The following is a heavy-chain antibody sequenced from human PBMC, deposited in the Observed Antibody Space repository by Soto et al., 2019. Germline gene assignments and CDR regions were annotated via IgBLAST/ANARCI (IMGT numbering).Heavy chain of an antibody. CDR3: ARKSSNSSWFDS. V-gene: IGHV1-18*01. J-gene: IGHJ5*01. CDR2: ISGYNGNT. D-gene: IGHD6-6*01. Sequence: ASVKVSCKASGYTFSNYGISWVRQAPGQGLEWMGWISGYNGNTNYAQNFQGRVTMTADPSTRTAYMDLRSLRSDDTAVYFCARKSSNSSWFDSWGQGTLVTV. CDR1: GYTFSNYG.